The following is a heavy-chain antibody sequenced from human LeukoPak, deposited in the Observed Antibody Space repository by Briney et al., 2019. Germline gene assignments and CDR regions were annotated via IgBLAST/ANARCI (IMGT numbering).Heavy chain of an antibody. CDR3: ATYSSENNSFDP. V-gene: IGHV1-24*01. Sequence: ASVKVSCKVSGYTLTELSMHWVRQAPGKGLEWMGGFDPEDGETIYAQKFQGRVTMTRDTSTSTVYMELSSLRSEDTAVYYCATYSSENNSFDPWGQGTLVTVSS. D-gene: IGHD6-19*01. J-gene: IGHJ5*02. CDR1: GYTLTELS. CDR2: FDPEDGET.